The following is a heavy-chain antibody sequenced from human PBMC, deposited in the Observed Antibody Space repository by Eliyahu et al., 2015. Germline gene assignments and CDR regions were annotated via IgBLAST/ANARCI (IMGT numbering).Heavy chain of an antibody. Sequence: EVQLLESGGGLVQPGGSLRLSCAVSGFTFSSRAMNWVRQAPGKGLXWVSTISASGGRTYYADSARGRFTISRDSSKNTLYLQMHSLRAEDTAVYFCAVGAGDGNINLFDYWGQGTLVTVSS. V-gene: IGHV3-23*01. CDR3: AVGAGDGNINLFDY. CDR1: GFTFSSRA. J-gene: IGHJ4*02. CDR2: ISASGGRT. D-gene: IGHD3-10*01.